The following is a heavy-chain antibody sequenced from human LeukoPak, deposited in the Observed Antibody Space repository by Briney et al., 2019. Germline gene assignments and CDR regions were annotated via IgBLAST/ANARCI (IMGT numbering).Heavy chain of an antibody. CDR1: GGSISSYY. CDR3: ARDDYYDSSGYYSYYHGMDV. D-gene: IGHD3-22*01. J-gene: IGHJ6*02. CDR2: IYTSGST. Sequence: PSGTLSLTCTVSGGSISSYYWSWIRQPAGEGLEWIGRIYTSGSTNYNPSLKSRVTMSVDTSKNKFSLKLSSVTAADTAVYYCARDDYYDSSGYYSYYHGMDVWGQGTTVTVSS. V-gene: IGHV4-4*07.